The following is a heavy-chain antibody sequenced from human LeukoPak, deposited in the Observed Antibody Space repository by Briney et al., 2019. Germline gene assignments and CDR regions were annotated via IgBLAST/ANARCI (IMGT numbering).Heavy chain of an antibody. CDR2: IYYSGST. CDR3: ARRGDFGVPAPLGIDAFDF. CDR1: GGSISSYY. Sequence: PSETLSLTCTVSGGSISSYYWSWIRQPPGKGLEWIGYIYYSGSTNYNPSRKGRVTISVDTPKNQFSLKLSSVTAAETAVYYCARRGDFGVPAPLGIDAFDFWGQGTMVTVSS. V-gene: IGHV4-59*01. J-gene: IGHJ3*01. D-gene: IGHD2-2*01.